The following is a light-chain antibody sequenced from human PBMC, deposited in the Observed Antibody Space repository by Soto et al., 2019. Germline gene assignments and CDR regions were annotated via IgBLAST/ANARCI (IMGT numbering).Light chain of an antibody. J-gene: IGKJ2*01. CDR1: QSVSSSY. V-gene: IGKV3-20*01. Sequence: EIVLTQSPGTLSLSPGERATLSCRASQSVSSSYLAWYQQKPGQAPRLLIYGASSRATGIPDRFSGSGSGTDFTLTISRLEPEDFAVYYCQQYGSSPGYTCGQGTKVDIK. CDR3: QQYGSSPGYT. CDR2: GAS.